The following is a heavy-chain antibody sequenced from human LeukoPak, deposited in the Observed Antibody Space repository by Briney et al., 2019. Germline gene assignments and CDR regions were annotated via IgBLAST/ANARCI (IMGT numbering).Heavy chain of an antibody. CDR3: AELGITMIGGV. CDR1: GFTFSSYE. D-gene: IGHD3-10*02. Sequence: GRSLRLSCAASGFTFSSYEMNWVRQAPGKGLEWVSYISSSGSTIYYADSVKGRFTISRDNAKNSLYLQMNSRRAEDTAVYYCAELGITMIGGVGRKGTTVTISS. V-gene: IGHV3-48*03. J-gene: IGHJ6*04. CDR2: ISSSGSTI.